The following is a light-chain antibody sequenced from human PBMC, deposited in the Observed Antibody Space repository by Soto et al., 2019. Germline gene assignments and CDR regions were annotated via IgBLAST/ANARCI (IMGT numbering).Light chain of an antibody. CDR3: HQYGTSPWT. CDR2: RTS. J-gene: IGKJ1*01. Sequence: IVLTQSPGTFSFAPGERVTLSCRASKSDRSTFFAWYQQKPGKSPRLLISRTSRRAADIPDRFSGSGSGTDFTLTIGRLQPEDSAVYFCHQYGTSPWTFGQGTKVDIK. CDR1: KSDRSTF. V-gene: IGKV3-20*01.